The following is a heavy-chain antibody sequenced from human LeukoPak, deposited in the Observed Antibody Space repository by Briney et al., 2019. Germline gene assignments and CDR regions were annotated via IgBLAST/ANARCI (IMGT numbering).Heavy chain of an antibody. CDR3: AKEYSAVLRYFDWLSPQTPYGMDV. D-gene: IGHD3-9*01. V-gene: IGHV3-64*01. Sequence: GGSLRLSCAASGFTFSTYWMHWVRQAPGKGLEYVSVISSNGGSTYYANSVKGRFTISRDNSKNTLYLQMNSLRAEDTAVYYCAKEYSAVLRYFDWLSPQTPYGMDVWGQGTTVTVSS. J-gene: IGHJ6*02. CDR2: ISSNGGST. CDR1: GFTFSTYW.